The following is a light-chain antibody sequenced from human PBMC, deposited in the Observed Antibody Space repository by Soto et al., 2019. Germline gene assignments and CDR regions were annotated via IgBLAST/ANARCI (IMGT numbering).Light chain of an antibody. CDR1: SGHNTYT. J-gene: IGLJ7*01. Sequence: QAVVTQSSSASASLGSSVKLTCTLSSGHNTYTIAWHQQQPGKAPRYLMKLERSGSYDKGSGVPDRFSGSSSGADRYLTISNLQSEDEADYYCETWDSNTHTVFGGGTKVTVL. CDR2: LERSGSY. CDR3: ETWDSNTHTV. V-gene: IGLV4-60*03.